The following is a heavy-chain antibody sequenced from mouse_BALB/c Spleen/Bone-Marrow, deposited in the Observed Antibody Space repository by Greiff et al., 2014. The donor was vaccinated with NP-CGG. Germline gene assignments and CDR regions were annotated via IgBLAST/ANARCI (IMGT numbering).Heavy chain of an antibody. CDR1: GFSLTSYG. CDR3: ARYYYGFLDY. CDR2: IWAGGST. V-gene: IGHV2-9*02. Sequence: VKVEESGPGLVAPSQSLSITCTVSGFSLTSYGVRWVRQPPGKGLEWLGVIWAGGSTNYNSTLMSRLSISKDNSKSQVFLKMNSLQTDDTAMYYCARYYYGFLDYWGQGTTLTVSS. J-gene: IGHJ2*01. D-gene: IGHD1-2*01.